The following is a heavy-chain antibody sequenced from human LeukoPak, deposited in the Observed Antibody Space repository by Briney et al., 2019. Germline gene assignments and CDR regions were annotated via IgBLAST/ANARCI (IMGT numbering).Heavy chain of an antibody. Sequence: SETLPLTCTVSGGSISTYYWNWIRQPPGKGLEWIGYIYYTGTTNYNPSLKSRVTISLDTSKNQFSLKLSSVTAADTAVYYCARHRGSDLWGQGTMVTVSS. CDR2: IYYTGTT. CDR1: GGSISTYY. CDR3: ARHRGSDL. D-gene: IGHD3-10*01. V-gene: IGHV4-59*08. J-gene: IGHJ3*01.